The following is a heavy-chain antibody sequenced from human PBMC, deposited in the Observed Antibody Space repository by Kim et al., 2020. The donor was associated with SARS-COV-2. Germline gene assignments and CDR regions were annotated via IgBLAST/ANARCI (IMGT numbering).Heavy chain of an antibody. V-gene: IGHV3-13*01. J-gene: IGHJ4*02. Sequence: PISVKGRFTIAREEANNSLYLQMNSLRAGDTAVYYCARVRYGSGSYYNDYWGQGTLVTVSS. CDR3: ARVRYGSGSYYNDY. D-gene: IGHD3-10*01.